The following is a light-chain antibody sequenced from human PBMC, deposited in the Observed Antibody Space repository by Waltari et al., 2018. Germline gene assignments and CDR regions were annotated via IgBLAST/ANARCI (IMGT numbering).Light chain of an antibody. CDR3: ATWDDSLSGVV. CDR2: YDV. Sequence: QSVLTQPPSVSEAPRQRVTISCSGSSSNIGSNAVNWYQQLPGKAPKLLIYYDVLWPSGVFVRFSGSKSGTSASLAISGLQSEDEAHYYCATWDDSLSGVVFGGGTKLTVL. V-gene: IGLV1-36*01. J-gene: IGLJ3*02. CDR1: SSNIGSNA.